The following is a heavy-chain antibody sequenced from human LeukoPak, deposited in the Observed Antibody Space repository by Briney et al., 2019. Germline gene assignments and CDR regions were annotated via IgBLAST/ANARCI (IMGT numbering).Heavy chain of an antibody. CDR1: GGSISSYY. CDR2: IYYSGSA. CDR3: ARVSSYYDILTGPRFDF. Sequence: PSETLSLTCTVSGGSISSYYWSWIRQPPGKGLECIGSIYYSGSAYYNSSLKSRLTLSVDTSKTQFSLKLSSLTAADTAVYYCARVSSYYDILTGPRFDFWGQGTLVTVSS. V-gene: IGHV4-59*04. J-gene: IGHJ4*02. D-gene: IGHD3-9*01.